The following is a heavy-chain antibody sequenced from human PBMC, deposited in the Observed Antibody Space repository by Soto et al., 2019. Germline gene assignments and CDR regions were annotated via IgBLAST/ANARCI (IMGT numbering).Heavy chain of an antibody. CDR2: IKSDGTST. J-gene: IGHJ4*02. V-gene: IGHV3-74*01. CDR3: ARAQQAAAFDI. CDR1: GFSFSGYW. D-gene: IGHD6-13*01. Sequence: PGGSLRLSCAASGFSFSGYWMQWVRQVPGKGLEWVSRIKSDGTSTSYADSVKGRFTISRDNAKNMLYLEMNSLRAEDTAVYRFARAQQAAAFDIWGQGSLVTVSS.